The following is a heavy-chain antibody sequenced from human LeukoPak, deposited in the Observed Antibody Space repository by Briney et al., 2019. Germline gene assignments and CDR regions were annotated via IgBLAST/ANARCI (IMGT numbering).Heavy chain of an antibody. J-gene: IGHJ4*02. D-gene: IGHD3-22*01. CDR2: INPSGGST. V-gene: IGHV1-46*01. CDR3: ASGSHVRVYDSNPYYGHY. Sequence: ASVKASCKASGYSFSSYYMIWVRQAPGQGLEWMGIINPSGGSTYYAQKFQGRVTMTRDMSTSTVYMELSSLRSEDTALYYCASGSHVRVYDSNPYYGHYWGQGTLVTVSS. CDR1: GYSFSSYY.